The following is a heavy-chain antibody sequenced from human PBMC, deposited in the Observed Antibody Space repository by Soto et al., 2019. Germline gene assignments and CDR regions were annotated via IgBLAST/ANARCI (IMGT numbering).Heavy chain of an antibody. CDR2: IYWDDDK. V-gene: IGHV2-5*02. D-gene: IGHD3-3*01. Sequence: GPTLVNPTQTLTLTCTFSGFSLSTSGVGVGWIRQPPGKALEWLALIYWDDDKRYSPSLKSRLTITKDTSKNQVVLTMTSMDPVDTATYYCAHTRITIFGVVSSSFDYWGQGTLVTVSS. CDR3: AHTRITIFGVVSSSFDY. CDR1: GFSLSTSGVG. J-gene: IGHJ4*02.